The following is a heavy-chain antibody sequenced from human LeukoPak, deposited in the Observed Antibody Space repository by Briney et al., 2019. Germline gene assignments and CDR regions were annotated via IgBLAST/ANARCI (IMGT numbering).Heavy chain of an antibody. V-gene: IGHV3-64D*06. CDR3: VKGAVNYYFDF. J-gene: IGHJ4*02. CDR2: ISSNGGST. CDR1: GFTFSSYA. Sequence: GGSLRLSCSASGFTFSSYAMHWVRQAPGKGLEYVSAISSNGGSTYYAESSRGRFTITRDNSEHTLYLQMSGLRAEDTAVYYCVKGAVNYYFDFWGQGTLVTVSS. D-gene: IGHD4-17*01.